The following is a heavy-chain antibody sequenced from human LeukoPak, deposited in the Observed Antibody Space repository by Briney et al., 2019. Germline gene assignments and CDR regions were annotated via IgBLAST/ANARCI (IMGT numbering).Heavy chain of an antibody. Sequence: GGSLRLSYAASGFTFTNYWMHWVRQAPGEGLVWVSRINSDGSVTRYADSVKGRFTISRDNAKNTVFLQMNSLRTEDTAVYYCARDRGALDYWGQGTLVTVSS. CDR1: GFTFTNYW. CDR3: ARDRGALDY. CDR2: INSDGSVT. D-gene: IGHD1-26*01. V-gene: IGHV3-74*01. J-gene: IGHJ4*02.